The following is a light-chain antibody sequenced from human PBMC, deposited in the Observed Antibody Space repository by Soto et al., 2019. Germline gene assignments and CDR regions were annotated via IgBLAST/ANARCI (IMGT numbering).Light chain of an antibody. J-gene: IGKJ2*01. CDR1: QSVAYW. CDR3: QHYNTYSKA. CDR2: DGS. V-gene: IGKV1-5*01. Sequence: DIQMTQSPSTLSTSVGARVTITCRASQSVAYWLAWYQQKPGKAPRLLIYDGSTLATGVPPRFSGGGFGTEFTLNISSVQPDDSALYYCQHYNTYSKAFGPGTRVEIK.